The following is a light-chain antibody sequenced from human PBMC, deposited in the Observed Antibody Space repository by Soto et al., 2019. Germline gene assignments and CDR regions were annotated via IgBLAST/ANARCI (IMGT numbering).Light chain of an antibody. V-gene: IGKV1-33*01. Sequence: DIQMTQSPSSLSASVGDRVTITCQASQDISNYLNWYQQKPGKAPKLLIYDASNLETGVPSRFSGSGSGTDFTFTISSLQPEDIATYYCQQYDNLTYPFGQGTKVDIX. CDR3: QQYDNLTYP. CDR2: DAS. CDR1: QDISNY. J-gene: IGKJ2*01.